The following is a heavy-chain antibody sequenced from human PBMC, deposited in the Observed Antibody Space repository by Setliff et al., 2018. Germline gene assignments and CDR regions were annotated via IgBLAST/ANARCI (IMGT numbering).Heavy chain of an antibody. J-gene: IGHJ6*03. D-gene: IGHD5-18*01. CDR2: LYTSGST. CDR3: ARLIGYSYGYYYHYVDV. Sequence: PSETLSLTCNVSGASIGSHAWSWIRQPPGKRLEYIGYLYTSGSTNYNPSLKSRVTMSVDTSKNQLSLKLTFVTAADTAIYYCARLIGYSYGYYYHYVDVWGKGTTVTVSS. CDR1: GASIGSHA. V-gene: IGHV4-4*08.